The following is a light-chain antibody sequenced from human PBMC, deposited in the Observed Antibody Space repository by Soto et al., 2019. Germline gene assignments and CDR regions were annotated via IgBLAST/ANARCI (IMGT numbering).Light chain of an antibody. CDR2: AAS. CDR3: QQYGNSPQT. Sequence: EIVLTQSPGTLSLSPGERATLSCRASQSVTSNYLAWYQQKAGQAPRLLSHAASTRVTGIPDRFTGSGSGTDFTLTISRLEPEDFAVYYCQQYGNSPQTVGQGTELEIK. V-gene: IGKV3-20*01. J-gene: IGKJ2*01. CDR1: QSVTSNY.